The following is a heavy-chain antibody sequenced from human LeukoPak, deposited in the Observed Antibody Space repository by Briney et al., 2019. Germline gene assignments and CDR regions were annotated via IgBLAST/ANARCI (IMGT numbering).Heavy chain of an antibody. CDR1: GGSFSGYY. Sequence: PSETLSPTCAVYGGSFSGYYWSWIRQPPGKGLEWIGEINHSGSTNYNPSLKSRVTISVDTSKNQFSLKLSSVTAADTAVYYCASYDSSGYLFDYWGQGTLVTVSS. CDR3: ASYDSSGYLFDY. J-gene: IGHJ4*02. D-gene: IGHD3-22*01. V-gene: IGHV4-34*01. CDR2: INHSGST.